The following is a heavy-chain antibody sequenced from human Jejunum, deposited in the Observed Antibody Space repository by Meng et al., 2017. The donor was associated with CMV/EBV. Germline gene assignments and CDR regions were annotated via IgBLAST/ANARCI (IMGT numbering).Heavy chain of an antibody. D-gene: IGHD6-6*01. V-gene: IGHV3-11*01. CDR3: ARAPYSSSSL. CDR1: GFTFSDYY. Sequence: SCAATGFTFSDYYMSWIRQAPGKGLGWVSYISSSGSTIYYADSVKGRFTISRDNAKNSLYLQMNSLRAEDTAVYYCARAPYSSSSLWGQGTLVTVSS. J-gene: IGHJ4*02. CDR2: ISSSGSTI.